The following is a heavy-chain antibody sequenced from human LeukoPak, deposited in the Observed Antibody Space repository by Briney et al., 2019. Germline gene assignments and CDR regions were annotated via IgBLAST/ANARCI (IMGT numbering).Heavy chain of an antibody. V-gene: IGHV1-2*02. CDR1: GYTFTGYY. CDR2: INPNSGGT. J-gene: IGHJ4*02. D-gene: IGHD5-24*01. CDR3: ARGFEVEMATMMDY. Sequence: GASVKVSCKASGYTFTGYYMHWVRQAPGQGLEWMGWINPNSGGTNYAQKFQGRVTMTRDTSISTAYMELSRLRSDDTAVYYCARGFEVEMATMMDYWGQGTLVTVSS.